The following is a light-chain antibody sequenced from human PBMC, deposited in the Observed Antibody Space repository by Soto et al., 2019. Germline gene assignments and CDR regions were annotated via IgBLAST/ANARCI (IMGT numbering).Light chain of an antibody. J-gene: IGKJ4*01. CDR3: QQRSNWLT. Sequence: EIVLTQSPATLSLSPGERATLSCMASQSVSSYLSWYQQKPGQAPRLLIYDASNRATGIPARFSGSGSGTDVTLTISRLEPEDFAVYYCQQRSNWLTFGGGTKVEIK. CDR2: DAS. CDR1: QSVSSY. V-gene: IGKV3-11*01.